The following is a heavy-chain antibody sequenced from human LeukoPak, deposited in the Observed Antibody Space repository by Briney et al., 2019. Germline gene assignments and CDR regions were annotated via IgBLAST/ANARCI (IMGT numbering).Heavy chain of an antibody. CDR2: LATGASP. J-gene: IGHJ4*02. Sequence: PGGSLRLSCAATGITFNTYAMAWVRQAPGKGLEWVSSLATGASPAYAESVRGRLTLSRDNAKNSLYLQMNSLRAEDTALYYCARHGNDNLEYWGQGALVTVSS. CDR3: ARHGNDNLEY. D-gene: IGHD1-14*01. CDR1: GITFNTYA. V-gene: IGHV3-69-1*01.